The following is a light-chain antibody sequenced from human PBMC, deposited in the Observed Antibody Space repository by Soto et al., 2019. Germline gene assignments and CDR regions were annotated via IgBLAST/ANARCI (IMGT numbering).Light chain of an antibody. CDR1: SSNIGDNY. Sequence: QSVLTQPPSVSAAPGQRVSISCSGSSSNIGDNYISWYQQVPGAAPKLLIYDNDKRPSGIPDRFSGSKSGTSATLDITGLQTGDAADYYCGTWDTSLNTWVFGGGTQLTVL. V-gene: IGLV1-51*01. CDR3: GTWDTSLNTWV. CDR2: DND. J-gene: IGLJ7*01.